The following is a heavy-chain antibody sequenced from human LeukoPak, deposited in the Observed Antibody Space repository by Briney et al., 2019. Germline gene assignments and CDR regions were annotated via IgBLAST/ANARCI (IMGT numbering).Heavy chain of an antibody. V-gene: IGHV4-34*01. D-gene: IGHD3-10*01. CDR1: GGSFSGYY. J-gene: IGHJ5*02. CDR3: ARRTLLWFGELFGRNWFDP. Sequence: SETLSLTCAVYGGSFSGYYWSWIRQPPGKGLEWTGEINHSGSTNYNPSLKSRVTISVDTSKNQFSLKLSSVTAADTAVYYCARRTLLWFGELFGRNWFDPWGQGTLVTVSS. CDR2: INHSGST.